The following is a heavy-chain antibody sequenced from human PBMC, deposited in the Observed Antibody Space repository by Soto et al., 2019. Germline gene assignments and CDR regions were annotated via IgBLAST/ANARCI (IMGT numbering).Heavy chain of an antibody. CDR2: ISGIRRYI. D-gene: IGHD2-2*01. V-gene: IGHV3-21*01. Sequence: GGSLRLSCAASGFTFSSYSMNWVRQAPGKGLEWVSSISGIRRYIYYADLVKGRFTISRDTAKNSLYLQMNSLRAEDTAVYYCASLGYCSSTSCSGEDYWGQGT. CDR1: GFTFSSYS. J-gene: IGHJ4*02. CDR3: ASLGYCSSTSCSGEDY.